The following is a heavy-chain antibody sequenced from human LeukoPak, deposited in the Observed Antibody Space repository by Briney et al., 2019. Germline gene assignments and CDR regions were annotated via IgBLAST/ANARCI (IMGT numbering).Heavy chain of an antibody. CDR1: GGSISSGGYY. D-gene: IGHD6-13*01. Sequence: SQTLSLTCTVSGGSISSGGYYWSWLRQHPGKGLEWIGYIYYSGSTYYNPSLKSRVTISVDTSKNQFSLKLRSVTAADTAVYYCARGVAAAGTADYWGQGTLVTVSS. V-gene: IGHV4-31*03. CDR3: ARGVAAAGTADY. J-gene: IGHJ4*02. CDR2: IYYSGST.